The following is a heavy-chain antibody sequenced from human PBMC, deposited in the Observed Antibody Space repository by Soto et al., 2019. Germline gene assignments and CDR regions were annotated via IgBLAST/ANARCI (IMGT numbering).Heavy chain of an antibody. J-gene: IGHJ6*02. D-gene: IGHD2-2*01. CDR3: ARSQGSSTSLEIYYYYYYGMDV. Sequence: QVQLVQSGAEVKKPGSSVKVSCKASGGTFSSYAISWVRQAPGQGLEWMGGIIPISGTATYAQKFQGRVTITADESTSAAYMERSSLRSEDTAVYYCARSQGSSTSLEIYYYYYYGMDVWGQGTTVTVSS. V-gene: IGHV1-69*01. CDR1: GGTFSSYA. CDR2: IIPISGTA.